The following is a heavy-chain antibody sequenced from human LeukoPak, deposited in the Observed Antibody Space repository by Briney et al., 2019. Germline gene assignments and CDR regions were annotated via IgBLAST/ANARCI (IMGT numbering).Heavy chain of an antibody. CDR1: GYTLTELS. CDR2: FDPEDGET. CDR3: ATAICYGSGSHLYDY. D-gene: IGHD3-10*01. Sequence: VSVKVSCKVSGYTLTELSMHWVRQAPGKGLEWMGGFDPEDGETIYAQKFQGRVTMTEDTSTDTAYMELSSLRSEDTAVYYCATAICYGSGSHLYDYWGQGTLVTVSS. V-gene: IGHV1-24*01. J-gene: IGHJ4*02.